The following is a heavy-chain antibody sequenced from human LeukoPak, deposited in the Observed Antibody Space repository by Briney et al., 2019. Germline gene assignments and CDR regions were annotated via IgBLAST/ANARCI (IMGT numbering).Heavy chain of an antibody. CDR2: IYHSGST. J-gene: IGHJ3*02. CDR1: GGSISSGGYY. V-gene: IGHV4-30-2*01. D-gene: IGHD1-26*01. Sequence: SETLSLTCTVSGGSISSGGYYWSWIRQPPGKGLEWIGYIYHSGSTYYNPSLKSRVTISVDRSKNQFSLKLSSVTAADTAVYYCARSYSGSYPGIDAFDIWGQGTMVTVSS. CDR3: ARSYSGSYPGIDAFDI.